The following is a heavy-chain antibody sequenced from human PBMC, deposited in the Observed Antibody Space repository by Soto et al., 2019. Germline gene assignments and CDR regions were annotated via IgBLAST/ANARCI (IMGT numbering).Heavy chain of an antibody. CDR2: ISGSGGST. CDR3: ASRGSGSYYDY. D-gene: IGHD1-26*01. CDR1: GFTFSSYA. V-gene: IGHV3-23*01. Sequence: EVQLLESGGGLVQPGGSLRLSCAASGFTFSSYAMRWVRQAPVKGLEWVSAISGSGGSTYYADSVKGRFTISRDNSKNTRYLQMNSLRAEDTAVYYCASRGSGSYYDYWGQGTLVPVSS. J-gene: IGHJ4*02.